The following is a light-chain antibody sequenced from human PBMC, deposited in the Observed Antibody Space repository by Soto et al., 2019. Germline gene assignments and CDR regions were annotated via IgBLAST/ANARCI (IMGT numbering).Light chain of an antibody. CDR2: STN. Sequence: QSVVTQPPSASGTPGQRVTISCYGSSSNIESNTVNWYQQLPGTAPKLLIYSTNQRPSGVPDRFSGSKSGTSASLAISGLQSEDEADYYCAAWDDSLKGWVFGGGTKLTVL. CDR3: AAWDDSLKGWV. CDR1: SSNIESNT. J-gene: IGLJ3*02. V-gene: IGLV1-44*01.